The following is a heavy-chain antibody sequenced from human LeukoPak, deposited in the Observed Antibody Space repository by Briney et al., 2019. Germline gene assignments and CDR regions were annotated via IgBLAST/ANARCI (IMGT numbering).Heavy chain of an antibody. V-gene: IGHV3-23*01. Sequence: GGSLRLSCAASGFTFSTCAMSWIRQAPGKGLEWVSAISTSGGYKYYGDSVKGRFTISRDNSQDTLYLQMNSLRVEDTAIYYCARSRTDNSREGIDYWGQGALVTVS. CDR3: ARSRTDNSREGIDY. D-gene: IGHD1-1*01. J-gene: IGHJ4*02. CDR1: GFTFSTCA. CDR2: ISTSGGYK.